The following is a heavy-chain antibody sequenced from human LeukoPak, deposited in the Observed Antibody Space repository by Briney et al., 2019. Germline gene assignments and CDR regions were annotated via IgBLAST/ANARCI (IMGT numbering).Heavy chain of an antibody. CDR1: GGSFSSTTYY. CDR2: ISYSVET. J-gene: IGHJ4*02. V-gene: IGHV4-39*01. CDR3: ARLNVLAMATYFYY. Sequence: SETLSLTCSISGGSFSSTTYYWAWIRHPPGRGLEYIASISYSVETYYNPAVRSRVTISVDTFKSQLSLRMTSVTAAETAVYYCARLNVLAMATYFYYWGQRILVTVSS. D-gene: IGHD5-24*01.